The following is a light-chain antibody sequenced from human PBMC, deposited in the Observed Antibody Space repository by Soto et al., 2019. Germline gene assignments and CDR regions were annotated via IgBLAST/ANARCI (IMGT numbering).Light chain of an antibody. V-gene: IGLV1-47*01. CDR1: SSNIGSNY. Sequence: QSALTQPPSASGTPGQRVTISCSGSSSNIGSNYVYWYQQLPGTAPKLLIYRNNQRPLGVPDRFSGSKSGASASLAISGLRSEDEADYYCAAWDDSLSGYVFGTGTKVTVL. CDR2: RNN. J-gene: IGLJ1*01. CDR3: AAWDDSLSGYV.